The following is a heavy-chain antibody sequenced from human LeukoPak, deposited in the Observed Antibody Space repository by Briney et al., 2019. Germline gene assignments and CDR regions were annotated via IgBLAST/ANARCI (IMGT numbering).Heavy chain of an antibody. J-gene: IGHJ4*02. D-gene: IGHD6-13*01. V-gene: IGHV3-23*01. CDR3: ARRDLWYSSSWYYFDY. CDR1: GFTFSSYA. Sequence: GGSLRLSCAASGFTFSSYAMSWVRQAPGKGLEWVSAISGSGGSTYYADSVKGRFTISRDNSKNTLYLQMNSLRAEDTAVYYCARRDLWYSSSWYYFDYWGQGTLVTVSS. CDR2: ISGSGGST.